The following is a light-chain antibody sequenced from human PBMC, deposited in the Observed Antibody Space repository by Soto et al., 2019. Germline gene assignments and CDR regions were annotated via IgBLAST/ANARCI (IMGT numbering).Light chain of an antibody. CDR1: SSDVGGYNF. V-gene: IGLV2-14*03. J-gene: IGLJ1*01. CDR3: TSYTSSFTYV. CDR2: DVS. Sequence: QCALTQPASVSGSPGQSITISCTGTSSDVGGYNFVSWYQHHPGKAPKLIIYDVSNRPSGVSNRFSGSKSGNTASLTISGLQAEDEADYYCTSYTSSFTYVFGTGTKLTVL.